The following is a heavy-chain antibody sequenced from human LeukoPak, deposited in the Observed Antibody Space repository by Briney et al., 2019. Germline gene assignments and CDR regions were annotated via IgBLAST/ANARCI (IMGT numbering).Heavy chain of an antibody. Sequence: SVKVSCKASGGTFSSYAISWVRQAPGQGLEWMGGIIPIFGTANYAQKFQGRVTITADESTSTAYMELSSLRSEDTAVYYCARDRPSPSYYYDSSGHGPFDYWGQGTLVTVSS. CDR1: GGTFSSYA. J-gene: IGHJ4*02. V-gene: IGHV1-69*13. CDR2: IIPIFGTA. CDR3: ARDRPSPSYYYDSSGHGPFDY. D-gene: IGHD3-22*01.